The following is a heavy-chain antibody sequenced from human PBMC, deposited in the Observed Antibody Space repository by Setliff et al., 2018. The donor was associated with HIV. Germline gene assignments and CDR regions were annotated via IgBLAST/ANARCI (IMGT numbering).Heavy chain of an antibody. CDR2: INPSGGST. V-gene: IGHV1-46*03. CDR3: TRFSDNFYYMDV. D-gene: IGHD3-22*01. Sequence: ASVKVSCKASGYTFTSYYMHWVRQAPGQGLEWMGIINPSGGSTSYAQKFQGRVTMTRDTSTSTVYMELSSLRSEDTAIYYCTRFSDNFYYMDVWGKGTKVTVSS. CDR1: GYTFTSYY. J-gene: IGHJ6*03.